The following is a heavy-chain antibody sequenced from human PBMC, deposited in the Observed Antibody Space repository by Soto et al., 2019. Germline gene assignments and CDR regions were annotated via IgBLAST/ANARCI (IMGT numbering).Heavy chain of an antibody. J-gene: IGHJ4*02. CDR1: GYTFTSYY. D-gene: IGHD3-22*01. V-gene: IGHV1-46*01. CDR3: ARGYHSSGFPPLVDY. CDR2: INPSGGST. Sequence: QVQLVQSGAEVKKPGASVKVSCKASGYTFTSYYMHWVRQAPGQGLEWIGIINPSGGSTSYAQKFQGRVTMTRDTSTSTVYMELSSLRSEDTAVYYCARGYHSSGFPPLVDYWGQGTLVTVSS.